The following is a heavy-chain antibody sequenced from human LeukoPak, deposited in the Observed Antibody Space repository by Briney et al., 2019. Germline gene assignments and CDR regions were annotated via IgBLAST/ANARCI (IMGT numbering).Heavy chain of an antibody. Sequence: GGSLRLSCAASGFTFSGYWMSWVRQAPGKGLEWVSAIRSSSSHIFYADSVKGRFTISRDNAKNSLYLQMNSLTAEDTAVYYCARGLVSAYGSGTYYFDSWGQGSLVTVSS. CDR1: GFTFSGYW. CDR2: IRSSSSHI. D-gene: IGHD3-10*01. CDR3: ARGLVSAYGSGTYYFDS. V-gene: IGHV3-21*01. J-gene: IGHJ4*02.